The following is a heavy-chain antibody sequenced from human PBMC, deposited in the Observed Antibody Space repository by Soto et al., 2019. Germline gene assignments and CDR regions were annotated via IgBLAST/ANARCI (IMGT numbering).Heavy chain of an antibody. CDR2: ISGTGGTT. CDR3: AQESLPFAYDSRVDS. D-gene: IGHD3-22*01. J-gene: IGHJ5*01. CDR1: GFTFSNYA. V-gene: IGHV3-23*01. Sequence: QPGGSLRLSCAASGFTFSNYAMSWVRQAPGKGLEWVSSISGTGGTTHYTDSVKGRFTISRDNSKNTLYLQMNSLRVEDTAIYYCAQESLPFAYDSRVDSWGQGTRVTVSS.